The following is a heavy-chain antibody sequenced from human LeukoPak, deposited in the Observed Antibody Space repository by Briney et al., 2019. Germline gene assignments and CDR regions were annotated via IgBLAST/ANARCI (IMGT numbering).Heavy chain of an antibody. D-gene: IGHD3-3*01. V-gene: IGHV1-2*02. CDR1: GYTFTGYY. J-gene: IGHJ6*03. Sequence: GASVKVSCKASGYTFTGYYMHWVRQAPGQGLEWMGWINPNSGGTNYAQKFQGRVTMTRDTSISTAYMELSRLRSDDTAVYYCARADGVGDDFWSGYYYYMDVWGKGTTVTVSS. CDR3: ARADGVGDDFWSGYYYYMDV. CDR2: INPNSGGT.